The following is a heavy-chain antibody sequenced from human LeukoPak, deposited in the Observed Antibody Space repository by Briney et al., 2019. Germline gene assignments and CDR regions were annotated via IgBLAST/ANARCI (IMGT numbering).Heavy chain of an antibody. J-gene: IGHJ5*02. Sequence: SETLSLTCTVSGGSISSYYWSWIRQPPGKGLEWIGYIYYSGSTNYNPSLKSRVTISVDTSNSQFSLKLSSVTAADTAVYYCARGPPGGQFDPWGQGTLVTVSS. D-gene: IGHD3-10*01. CDR2: IYYSGST. CDR3: ARGPPGGQFDP. CDR1: GGSISSYY. V-gene: IGHV4-59*01.